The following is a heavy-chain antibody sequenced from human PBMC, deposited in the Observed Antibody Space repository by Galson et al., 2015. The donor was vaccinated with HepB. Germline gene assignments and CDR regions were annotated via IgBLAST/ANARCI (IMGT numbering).Heavy chain of an antibody. CDR1: GFTSSSYA. J-gene: IGHJ4*02. D-gene: IGHD3-22*01. CDR3: ARPPLDYYDSSGYYGYLDY. CDR2: ISFDSHNN. Sequence: SLRLSCAASGFTSSSYAMHWVRQAPGKGLGWVAFISFDSHNNYYADSVKGRFTISRDNSKNTLYLQMNSLSAEDTAVYYCARPPLDYYDSSGYYGYLDYWGQGTLVTVSS. V-gene: IGHV3-30-3*01.